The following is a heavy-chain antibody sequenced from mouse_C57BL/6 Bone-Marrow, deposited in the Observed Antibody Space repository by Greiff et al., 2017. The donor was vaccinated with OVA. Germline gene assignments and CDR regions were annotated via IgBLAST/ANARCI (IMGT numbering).Heavy chain of an antibody. V-gene: IGHV1-82*01. Sequence: QVQLKESGPELVKPGASVKISCKASGYAFSSSWMNWVKQRPGKGLEWIGRIYPGDGDTNYNGKFKGKATLTADKSSSTAYMQLSSLTSEDSAVYFCARILYYYGSFDYWGQGTTLTVSS. CDR3: ARILYYYGSFDY. J-gene: IGHJ2*01. D-gene: IGHD1-1*01. CDR1: GYAFSSSW. CDR2: IYPGDGDT.